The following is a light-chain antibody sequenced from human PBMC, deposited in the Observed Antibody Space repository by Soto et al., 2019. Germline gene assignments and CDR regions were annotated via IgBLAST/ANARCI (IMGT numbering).Light chain of an antibody. CDR2: GND. J-gene: IGLJ1*01. CDR3: QSYDRGLNAHV. Sequence: QSVPRHPRSLSGAPGQRVAISSTGTSSDIGAGYEVHWYHQLPGTAPKFLVSGNDNRPSGVPDRLSASKSGTSGSLAITGLHAEDEGHYYCQSYDRGLNAHVFGTGTKVT. V-gene: IGLV1-40*01. CDR1: SSDIGAGYE.